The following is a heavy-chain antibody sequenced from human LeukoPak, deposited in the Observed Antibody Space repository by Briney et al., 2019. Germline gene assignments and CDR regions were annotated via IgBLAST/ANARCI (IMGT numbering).Heavy chain of an antibody. J-gene: IGHJ4*02. CDR1: GFTVSSNY. CDR2: IYSGGST. V-gene: IGHV3-53*01. CDR3: ARANDSGGYYFDY. Sequence: GGSLRLSCAASGFTVSSNYMSWVRQAPGKGLEWVSVIYSGGSTYYADSVKGRFTISRDNSKNTLYLQMNSLRAEDTAVYYCARANDSGGYYFDYWGQGTLVTVSS. D-gene: IGHD3-22*01.